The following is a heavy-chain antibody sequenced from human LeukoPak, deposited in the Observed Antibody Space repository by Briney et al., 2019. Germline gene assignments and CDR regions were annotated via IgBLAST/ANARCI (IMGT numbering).Heavy chain of an antibody. J-gene: IGHJ4*02. Sequence: ASVKVSCKASGYTFTSCWIQWVRQAPGQGLEWMGLINCDDGSTAYAPKFQGRVIMTRDTSTSTAYMDLSSLRSDDTAVYHCARAPRNSSTMLDFWGQGTLVSVSS. CDR3: ARAPRNSSTMLDF. CDR2: INCDDGST. V-gene: IGHV1-46*01. D-gene: IGHD6-13*01. CDR1: GYTFTSCW.